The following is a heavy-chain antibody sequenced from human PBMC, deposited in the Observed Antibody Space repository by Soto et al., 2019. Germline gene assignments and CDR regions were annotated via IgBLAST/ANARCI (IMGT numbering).Heavy chain of an antibody. Sequence: QVQLQESGPGLVKPSETLSLTCTVSGGSISSYYWSWIRQPPGKGLEWIGYIYYSGSTNYNPSLKSRVTISVDTSKNQFSLKLSSVTAADTAVYYCARVPAAMSYYYYYYGIDVWGQGTTVTVSS. D-gene: IGHD2-2*01. CDR3: ARVPAAMSYYYYYYGIDV. J-gene: IGHJ6*02. CDR2: IYYSGST. V-gene: IGHV4-59*01. CDR1: GGSISSYY.